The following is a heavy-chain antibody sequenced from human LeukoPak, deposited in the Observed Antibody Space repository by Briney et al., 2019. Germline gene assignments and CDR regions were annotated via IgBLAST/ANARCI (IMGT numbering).Heavy chain of an antibody. D-gene: IGHD3-10*02. J-gene: IGHJ1*01. CDR3: VRGITMFQF. Sequence: GGSLRLSCAASGFIFDEYGMSWVRQAPGNGLEWVSGISLNGGSAGYADSVKGRFTISRDNGKNSLYLQMNRLRAEDTALYYCVRGITMFQFWGQGTLVTVSS. V-gene: IGHV3-20*04. CDR1: GFIFDEYG. CDR2: ISLNGGSA.